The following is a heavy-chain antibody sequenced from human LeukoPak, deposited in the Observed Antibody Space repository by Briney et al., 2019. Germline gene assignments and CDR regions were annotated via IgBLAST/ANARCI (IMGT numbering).Heavy chain of an antibody. CDR2: ISYDGSKK. Sequence: PGGSLRLSCAASGFTFSGFAVHWVRQPPGKGLECVAIISYDGSKKDHADSVKGRFTISRDNSKNTLYLQMNSLRAEDTAVYYCATAIWFGDHNLDYWGQGTLVSVSS. CDR3: ATAIWFGDHNLDY. J-gene: IGHJ4*02. CDR1: GFTFSGFA. D-gene: IGHD3-10*01. V-gene: IGHV3-30*04.